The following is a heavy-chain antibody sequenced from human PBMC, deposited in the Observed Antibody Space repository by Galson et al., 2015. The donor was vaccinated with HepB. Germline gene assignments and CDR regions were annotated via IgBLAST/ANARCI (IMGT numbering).Heavy chain of an antibody. D-gene: IGHD3-10*01. V-gene: IGHV3-21*01. CDR2: ISSSSSYI. CDR3: ATVEILVVRGGLRTRSYFDY. J-gene: IGHJ4*02. Sequence: SLRLSCAASGITFNTYSMNWVRQAPEKGLEWVSSISSSSSYIYYADSAKGRFTISRDNARNSLYLQMNSLRAEDTAVYHCATVEILVVRGGLRTRSYFDYWGRGTLVTVSS. CDR1: GITFNTYS.